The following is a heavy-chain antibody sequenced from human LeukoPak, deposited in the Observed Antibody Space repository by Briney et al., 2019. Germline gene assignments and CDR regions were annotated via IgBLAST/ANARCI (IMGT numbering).Heavy chain of an antibody. J-gene: IGHJ6*02. Sequence: ASVKVSRKVSGYTLTELSMHWVRQAPGKGLEWMGGLDPEHGETTYAPNSQGGVPMTEDTSTDTAYMELSSLRSEDTAVYYCATVVYCSGGSCYSGHYYYGMDVWGQGTTVTVSS. CDR1: GYTLTELS. D-gene: IGHD2-15*01. CDR2: LDPEHGET. CDR3: ATVVYCSGGSCYSGHYYYGMDV. V-gene: IGHV1-24*01.